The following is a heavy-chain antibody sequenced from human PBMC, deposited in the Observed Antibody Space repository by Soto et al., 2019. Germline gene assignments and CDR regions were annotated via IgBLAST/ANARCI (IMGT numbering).Heavy chain of an antibody. V-gene: IGHV3-11*05. CDR2: IDSSTKYT. Sequence: PGGSLRLSCEASGFTFRDYYMTWFRHAPGKGLEWLSYIDSSTKYTNYADSVKGRFTISRDNAKNSLYLQMNSLRADDTAVYYCAREYYYTMDVWGQGTMVTVSS. J-gene: IGHJ6*02. CDR3: AREYYYTMDV. CDR1: GFTFRDYY.